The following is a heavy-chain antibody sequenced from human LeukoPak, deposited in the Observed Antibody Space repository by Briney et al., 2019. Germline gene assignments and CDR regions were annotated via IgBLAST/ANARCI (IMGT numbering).Heavy chain of an antibody. CDR1: GFTFSRYW. V-gene: IGHV3-7*01. J-gene: IGHJ6*03. Sequence: GGSLRLSCAASGFTFSRYWMSWVRQAPGKGLEWVANINEDGSEKIYVDFVEGRFTISRDNAKNSLYLQMNSLRGEDRAVYYCARQRYMDVWGKGTTVTVSS. CDR2: INEDGSEK. CDR3: ARQRYMDV.